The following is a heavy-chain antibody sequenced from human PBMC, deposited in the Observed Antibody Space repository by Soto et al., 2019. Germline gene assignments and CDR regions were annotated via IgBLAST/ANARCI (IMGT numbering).Heavy chain of an antibody. J-gene: IGHJ4*01. CDR1: GGSISSGGYY. D-gene: IGHD3-22*01. Sequence: PSETLSLTCPVSGGSISSGGYYWSWIRQHPGKGLEWIGYIYYGVSTYYNPSLKRRATISGDTSKNQFSLKMRSVTAADTAVYYCAREGYYYENSGQNAYDYWGQGIMVTVSS. CDR3: AREGYYYENSGQNAYDY. V-gene: IGHV4-31*03. CDR2: IYYGVST.